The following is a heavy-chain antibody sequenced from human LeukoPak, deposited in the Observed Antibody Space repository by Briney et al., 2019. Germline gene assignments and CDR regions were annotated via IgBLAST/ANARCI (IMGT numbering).Heavy chain of an antibody. J-gene: IGHJ6*03. V-gene: IGHV3-11*01. D-gene: IGHD6-13*01. CDR2: ISSSGSHI. Sequence: GGSLRLSCAASGFTFSDYYMSWIRQAPGKGLEWVSYISSSGSHIYYADSVKGRFTISRDNAKNSLYLQMNSLRAEDTAVYYCARRMAAADTYYYYYYMDVWGKGTTVTVSS. CDR1: GFTFSDYY. CDR3: ARRMAAADTYYYYYYMDV.